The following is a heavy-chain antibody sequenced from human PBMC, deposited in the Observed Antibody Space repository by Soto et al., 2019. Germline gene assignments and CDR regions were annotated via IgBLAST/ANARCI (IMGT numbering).Heavy chain of an antibody. J-gene: IGHJ6*03. CDR1: GFTFSSYS. Sequence: GGSLRLSCAASGFTFSSYSMNWVRQAPGKGLEWVSYISSSSSTIYYADSVKGRFTISRDNAKNSLYLQMNSLRAEDTAVYYCARGGPAASYYYYMDVWGKGTTVTVSS. CDR3: ARGGPAASYYYYMDV. CDR2: ISSSSSTI. V-gene: IGHV3-48*01. D-gene: IGHD2-2*01.